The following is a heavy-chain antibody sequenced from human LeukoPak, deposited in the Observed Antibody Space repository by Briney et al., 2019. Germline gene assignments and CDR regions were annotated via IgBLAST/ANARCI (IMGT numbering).Heavy chain of an antibody. J-gene: IGHJ6*03. CDR1: GFTFSSYA. D-gene: IGHD3-16*02. Sequence: GGSLRLSCAASGFTFSSYAMHWVRQAPGKGLEWVAAISYDGSNRYYAGSVKGRFTISRDNSKNTLYLQMNSLRTEDTAVYYCARYYYYYMDVWGKGTTVTVSS. V-gene: IGHV3-30*04. CDR3: ARYYYYYMDV. CDR2: ISYDGSNR.